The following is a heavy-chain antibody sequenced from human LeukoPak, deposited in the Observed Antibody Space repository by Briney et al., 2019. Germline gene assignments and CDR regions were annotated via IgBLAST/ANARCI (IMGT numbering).Heavy chain of an antibody. V-gene: IGHV3-23*01. CDR3: ATRWSLDS. CDR2: ISDNGGSA. J-gene: IGHJ4*02. D-gene: IGHD3-16*02. CDR1: RFTFRNYA. Sequence: SGGSLRLSCAASRFTFRNYAMSWVRQTPGKGLEWVSGISDNGGSAHYADSVKGRFTVSRDNSKNTLFLQMNSLRAEDTAVYYCATRWSLDSWGQGTLVTVSS.